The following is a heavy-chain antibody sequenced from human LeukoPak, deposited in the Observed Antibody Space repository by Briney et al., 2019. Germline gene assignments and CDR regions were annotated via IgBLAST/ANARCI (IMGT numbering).Heavy chain of an antibody. CDR1: GFTFSSYS. V-gene: IGHV3-21*01. CDR2: ISSSSTYI. Sequence: PGGSLRLSCAASGFTFSSYSMNWVRQAPGKGLEWVSSISSSSTYIYYTDSVKGRFTISRDNAKSSLYLQMNSLRAEDTAVYYCARDGVEHSVYHMGLDCYYMDVWGKGTTVTVSS. CDR3: ARDGVEHSVYHMGLDCYYMDV. D-gene: IGHD5/OR15-5a*01. J-gene: IGHJ6*03.